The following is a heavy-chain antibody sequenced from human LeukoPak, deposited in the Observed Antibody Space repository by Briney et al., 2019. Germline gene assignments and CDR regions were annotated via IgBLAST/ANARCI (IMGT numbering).Heavy chain of an antibody. Sequence: GESLKISCKGSGYSFTSYWIGWVGQMPGKGLEWMGIIYPGDSDTRYSPSFQGQVTISADKSISTAYLQWSSLKASDTAMYYCARVGSKGYCSGGSCRLVPRYFDYWGQGTLVTVSS. V-gene: IGHV5-51*01. CDR1: GYSFTSYW. CDR3: ARVGSKGYCSGGSCRLVPRYFDY. D-gene: IGHD2-15*01. CDR2: IYPGDSDT. J-gene: IGHJ4*02.